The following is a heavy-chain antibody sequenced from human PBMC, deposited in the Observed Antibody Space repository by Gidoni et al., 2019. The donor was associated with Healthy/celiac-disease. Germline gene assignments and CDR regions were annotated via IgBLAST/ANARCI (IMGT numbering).Heavy chain of an antibody. CDR1: GFTFSSYA. V-gene: IGHV3-23*01. CDR3: AKDLWVTAAAGTFGLPLDY. J-gene: IGHJ4*02. D-gene: IGHD6-13*01. CDR2: ISGSGGST. Sequence: EVQLLESGGGLVQPGGSLRLSCAASGFTFSSYAMSWVRQAPGKGLEWVSAISGSGGSTYYADSVKGRFTISRDNSKNTLYLQMNSLRAEDTAVYYCAKDLWVTAAAGTFGLPLDYWGQGTLVTVSS.